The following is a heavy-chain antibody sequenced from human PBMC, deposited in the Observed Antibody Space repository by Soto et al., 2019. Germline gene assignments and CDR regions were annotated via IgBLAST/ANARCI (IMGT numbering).Heavy chain of an antibody. CDR3: ARVQYYGSGSHTTNWFDP. CDR2: IYYSGST. D-gene: IGHD3-10*01. CDR1: GGSISSGDYY. Sequence: PSETLSLTCTVSGGSISSGDYYWSWIRQPPGKGLEWIGYIYYSGSTYYNPSLKSRVTISVDTSKNHFSLKLSSVTAADTAVYYCARVQYYGSGSHTTNWFDPWGQGTLVTVSS. J-gene: IGHJ5*02. V-gene: IGHV4-30-4*01.